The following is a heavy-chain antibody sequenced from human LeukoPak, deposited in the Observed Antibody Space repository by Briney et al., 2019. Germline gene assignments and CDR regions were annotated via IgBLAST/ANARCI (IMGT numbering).Heavy chain of an antibody. J-gene: IGHJ4*02. Sequence: ASVKVSCKASGYTFTSYGISWVRQAPGQGLEWMGGISAYNGNTNYAQNLQGRVTMTTDTSTSTAYMELRSLRSDDTAMYYCARRAPGKLAADYWGQGTLVTVSS. CDR2: ISAYNGNT. D-gene: IGHD1-1*01. CDR3: ARRAPGKLAADY. V-gene: IGHV1-18*01. CDR1: GYTFTSYG.